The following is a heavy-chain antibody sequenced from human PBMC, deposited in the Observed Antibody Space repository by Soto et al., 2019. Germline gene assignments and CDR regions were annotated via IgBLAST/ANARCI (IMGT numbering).Heavy chain of an antibody. Sequence: ASVKVSCKASGYSFINYGISWVRQAPGQGLEWMGWISAYNGNTNYAQKLQGRVTMTTDTSTSTAYMELRSLRSDDTAVYYCARDTPVEMATPIPLDYWGQGTLVTVSS. CDR1: GYSFINYG. V-gene: IGHV1-18*04. CDR2: ISAYNGNT. J-gene: IGHJ4*02. CDR3: ARDTPVEMATPIPLDY. D-gene: IGHD2-2*02.